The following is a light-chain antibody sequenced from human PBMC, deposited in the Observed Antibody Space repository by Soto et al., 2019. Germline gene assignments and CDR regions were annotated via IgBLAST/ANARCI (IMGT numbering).Light chain of an antibody. J-gene: IGKJ5*01. Sequence: QLTPSPSSLSSAVGDRVPITCRAIQGISSYLGWYQQKPGKAPNLLIYDASTLHSGVPSRFSGGGSGTDFTFTISSLQPEDIATYYCQQYDNFPRAINFGQGTLPAI. CDR2: DAS. CDR1: QGISSY. CDR3: QQYDNFPRAIN. V-gene: IGKV1-9*01.